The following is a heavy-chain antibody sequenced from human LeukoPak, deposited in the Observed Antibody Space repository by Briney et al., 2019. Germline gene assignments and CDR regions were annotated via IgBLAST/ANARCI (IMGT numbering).Heavy chain of an antibody. D-gene: IGHD2-2*01. CDR2: ISSSETNI. J-gene: IGHJ4*02. Sequence: GGFLGLSCAASGFTIRNYYISWIRQAPGKGLEWISYISSSETNIYYADSVKGRFTVSRDNAKNSLYLQMNSLRVDDSAMYYVARGSIVCLAGTCYEFWGQGTLVTVSS. CDR1: GFTIRNYY. CDR3: ARGSIVCLAGTCYEF. V-gene: IGHV3-11*04.